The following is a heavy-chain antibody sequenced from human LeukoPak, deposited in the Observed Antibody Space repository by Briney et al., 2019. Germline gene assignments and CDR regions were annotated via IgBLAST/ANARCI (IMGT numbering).Heavy chain of an antibody. Sequence: PSETLSLTCTVSGGSISSYYWSWIRQPPGKGLEWIGYIYYSGSTNYNPSLKSRVTISVDTSKNQFSLKLSSVTAADTAVYYCARTNSSSWFGPYYYGMDVWGQGTTVTVSS. CDR2: IYYSGST. CDR3: ARTNSSSWFGPYYYGMDV. D-gene: IGHD6-13*01. J-gene: IGHJ6*02. CDR1: GGSISSYY. V-gene: IGHV4-59*01.